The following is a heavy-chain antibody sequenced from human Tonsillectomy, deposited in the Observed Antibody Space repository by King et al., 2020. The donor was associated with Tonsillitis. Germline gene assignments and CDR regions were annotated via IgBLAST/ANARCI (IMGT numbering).Heavy chain of an antibody. CDR3: TRVMEALLWFGERQAFDI. J-gene: IGHJ3*02. CDR1: GGSISSGGYY. V-gene: IGHV4-31*03. D-gene: IGHD3-10*01. CDR2: IYDNGST. Sequence: QLQESGPGLVKPSQTLSLTCTVSGGSISSGGYYWSWIRQHPGKGLEWIGCIYDNGSTYFNPSLKSRVTISIDTSKNQFSLYLSSVTAADTAVYYCTRVMEALLWFGERQAFDIWGQGTLVTVSS.